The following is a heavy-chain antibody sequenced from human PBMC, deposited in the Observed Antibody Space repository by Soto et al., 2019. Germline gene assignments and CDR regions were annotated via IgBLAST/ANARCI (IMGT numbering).Heavy chain of an antibody. CDR1: GGTFSSYG. J-gene: IGHJ5*02. CDR2: IIPIFGTA. D-gene: IGHD5-12*01. V-gene: IGHV1-69*01. Sequence: QVQLVQSGAEVKKPGSSVKVSCKASGGTFSSYGISWVRQAPGQGLEWMGGIIPIFGTANYAQNFQGRVTITADESTSTADMELSRLRSEDTAVYYCARGVERATITANWFDPWGQGTLVTVSS. CDR3: ARGVERATITANWFDP.